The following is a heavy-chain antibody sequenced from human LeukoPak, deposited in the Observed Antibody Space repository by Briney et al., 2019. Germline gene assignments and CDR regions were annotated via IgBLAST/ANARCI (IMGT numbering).Heavy chain of an antibody. V-gene: IGHV4-39*01. D-gene: IGHD1-26*01. CDR1: GGSISSSSYY. CDR2: IYYSGST. CDR3: ARNWELYYFDY. J-gene: IGHJ4*02. Sequence: PSETLSLTCTVSGGSISSSSYYWGWVRQPPGTGLEWIGSIYYSGSTYYNPSLKSRVTISVDTSKNQFSLKLSSVTAADTAVYYCARNWELYYFDYWGQGTLVTVSS.